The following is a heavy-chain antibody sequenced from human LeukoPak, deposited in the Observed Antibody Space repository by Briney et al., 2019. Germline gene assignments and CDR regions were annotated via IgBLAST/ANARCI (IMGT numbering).Heavy chain of an antibody. Sequence: SETLSLTCTVSGGSISSNGYYWGWIRQPPGKGLECIATIYSTGSAYYTPSLQSRVTISVDTSKNQFSLKLNSVTAADTAVYYCARGRDGYNFLNRGEYYYFDYWGQGTLVTVSS. CDR1: GGSISSNGYY. CDR2: IYSTGSA. J-gene: IGHJ4*02. V-gene: IGHV4-39*07. D-gene: IGHD5-24*01. CDR3: ARGRDGYNFLNRGEYYYFDY.